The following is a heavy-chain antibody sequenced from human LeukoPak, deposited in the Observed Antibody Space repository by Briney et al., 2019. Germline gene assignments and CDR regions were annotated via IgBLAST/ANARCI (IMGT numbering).Heavy chain of an antibody. CDR2: MNPNSGNT. J-gene: IGHJ4*02. CDR3: ARLPEHDFWSGYPYYFDY. Sequence: ASVKVSCKASGYTFTSYDINWVRQATGQGLEWMGWMNPNSGNTGYAQKFQGRVTITRNTSISTAYMELSSLRSEDTAVYYCARLPEHDFWSGYPYYFDYWGQGTLVTVSS. D-gene: IGHD3-3*01. V-gene: IGHV1-8*03. CDR1: GYTFTSYD.